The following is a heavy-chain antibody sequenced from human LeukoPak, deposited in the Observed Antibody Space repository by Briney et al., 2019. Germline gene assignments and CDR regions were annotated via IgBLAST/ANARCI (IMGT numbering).Heavy chain of an antibody. Sequence: SETLSLTCAVYGGSFSGYYWSWIRQPPGKGLEWIGEINHSGSTNYNPSLKSRVTISVDTSKNQFSLKLSSVTAADTAVYYCARGISAVVPRAFDLWGQGTMVTVSS. CDR1: GGSFSGYY. CDR3: ARGISAVVPRAFDL. D-gene: IGHD2-15*01. CDR2: INHSGST. J-gene: IGHJ3*01. V-gene: IGHV4-34*01.